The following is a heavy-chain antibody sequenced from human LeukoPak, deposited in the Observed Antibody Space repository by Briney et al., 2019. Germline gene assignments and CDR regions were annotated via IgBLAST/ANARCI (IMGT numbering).Heavy chain of an antibody. V-gene: IGHV4-38-2*02. CDR2: IYYSGNT. D-gene: IGHD3-16*01. J-gene: IGHJ2*01. Sequence: PSETLSLTCTVSGYSISSDYYWGWIRQPPGMGLEWIGSIYYSGNTNYNPSLKSRVTISVDRSKNQFSLKLSSVTAADTAIYYCAKGDPTFLFWYFDLWGRGTLVTVSS. CDR1: GYSISSDYY. CDR3: AKGDPTFLFWYFDL.